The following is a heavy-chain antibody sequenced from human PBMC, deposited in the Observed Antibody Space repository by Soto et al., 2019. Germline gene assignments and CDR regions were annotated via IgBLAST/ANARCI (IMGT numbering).Heavy chain of an antibody. CDR1: GYTFTSYA. CDR3: ARGTNGVDYYFDY. Sequence: QVQLVQPGAEVKKPGASVKVSCKASGYTFTSYAMHWVRQAPGQRLEWMGWINAGNGNTKYSQKFQGRVTITRDTSASTAYMELSSLRSEDTAVYYCARGTNGVDYYFDYWGQGTLVTVSS. CDR2: INAGNGNT. D-gene: IGHD2-8*01. V-gene: IGHV1-3*01. J-gene: IGHJ4*02.